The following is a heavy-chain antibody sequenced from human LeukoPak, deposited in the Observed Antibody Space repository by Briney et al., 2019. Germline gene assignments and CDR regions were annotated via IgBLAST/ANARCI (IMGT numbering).Heavy chain of an antibody. CDR2: MYFTGET. J-gene: IGHJ1*01. V-gene: IGHV4-4*07. D-gene: IGHD1-1*01. CDR3: AKDLGTGSTGFD. Sequence: SETLSLTCTVSGAPIRNYYWSWIRQPAGKGLEWMGRMYFTGETYYNPSLKSRLSMSVDMSNNQFSLRLNSVTAADTATYYCAKDLGTGSTGFDWGPGTRATVSS. CDR1: GAPIRNYY.